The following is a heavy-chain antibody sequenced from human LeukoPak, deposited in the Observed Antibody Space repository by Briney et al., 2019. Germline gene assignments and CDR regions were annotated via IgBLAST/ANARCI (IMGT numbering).Heavy chain of an antibody. V-gene: IGHV1-69-2*01. J-gene: IGHJ3*01. CDR1: GHTITDSITDFY. Sequence: ASVKVSCKISGHTITDSITDFYIHWVQQAPGKGLGWIGFVDPENGEVKYADKFQGRVTMTADKSMDIAYMELRSLRSDATAEYFCATALNPSAFDVWGQGTLVSVSS. CDR2: VDPENGEV. CDR3: ATALNPSAFDV.